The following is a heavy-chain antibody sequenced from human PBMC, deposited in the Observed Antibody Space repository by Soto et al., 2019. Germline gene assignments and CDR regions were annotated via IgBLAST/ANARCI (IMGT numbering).Heavy chain of an antibody. CDR3: AKDRGGFANGWEYFDF. CDR1: GFTFSSYT. Sequence: DVQLVESGGGFVQPGGSLRVSCGASGFTFSSYTMGWVRQAPGKGLEWVSSVSGRGANTYYADSVKGRFTISRDNSKNTLYLQMNNLRGEDTAVYYCAKDRGGFANGWEYFDFWGQGTLVIVSS. V-gene: IGHV3-23*04. J-gene: IGHJ4*02. CDR2: VSGRGANT. D-gene: IGHD6-19*01.